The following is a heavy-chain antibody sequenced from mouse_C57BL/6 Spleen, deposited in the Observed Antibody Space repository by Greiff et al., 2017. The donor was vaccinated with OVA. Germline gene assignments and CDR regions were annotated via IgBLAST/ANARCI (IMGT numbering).Heavy chain of an antibody. CDR3: ARELTGTYFDY. V-gene: IGHV5-17*01. J-gene: IGHJ2*01. CDR1: GFTFSDYG. CDR2: ISSGSSTI. D-gene: IGHD4-1*01. Sequence: EVKLMESGGGLVKPGGSLKLSCAASGFTFSDYGMHWVRQAPEKGLEWVAYISSGSSTIYYADTVKGRFTISRDNAKNTLFLQMTSLRSEDTAMYYCARELTGTYFDYWGQGTTLTVSS.